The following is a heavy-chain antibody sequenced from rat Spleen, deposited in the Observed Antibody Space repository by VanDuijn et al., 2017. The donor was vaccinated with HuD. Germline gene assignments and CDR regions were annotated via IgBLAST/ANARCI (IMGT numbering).Heavy chain of an antibody. CDR3: AREAGLPFHYFDY. V-gene: IGHV5-7*01. J-gene: IGHJ2*01. CDR2: ISYDGSST. D-gene: IGHD1-4*01. CDR1: GFTFSDYN. Sequence: EVQLVESGGGLVQPGRSLKLSCAASGFTFSDYNMAWVRQVPKKGLEWVTTISYDGSSTYYRDSVKGRFTISRDNAKTTLYLQMDSLRSEDTATYFCAREAGLPFHYFDYWGQGVMVTVSS.